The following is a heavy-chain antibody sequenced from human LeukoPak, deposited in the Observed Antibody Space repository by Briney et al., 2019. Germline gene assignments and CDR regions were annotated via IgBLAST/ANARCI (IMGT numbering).Heavy chain of an antibody. J-gene: IGHJ4*02. V-gene: IGHV3-48*01. CDR1: GFTFSSYS. Sequence: GGSLSLSCAASGFTFSSYSMNWVRQAPGKGLEWVSYISSGSSTIYYADSVKGRFTISRDNAKNSLFLQMNSLRAEDTAVYYCATAYGGNSGAFDYWGQGTLVTVSS. CDR2: ISSGSSTI. D-gene: IGHD4-23*01. CDR3: ATAYGGNSGAFDY.